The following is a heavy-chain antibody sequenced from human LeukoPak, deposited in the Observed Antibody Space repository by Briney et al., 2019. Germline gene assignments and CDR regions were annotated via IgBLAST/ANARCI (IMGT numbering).Heavy chain of an antibody. CDR1: GFTFSSYA. D-gene: IGHD3-3*01. Sequence: PGGSLRLSCAASGFTFSSYAMSWVRQAPGKGLEWVSAISGSGGSTYYADSVKGRFTISRDNAKNSLYLQMNSLRAEDTAVYYCARDRQRSAYDFWSGADNWFDPWGQGTLVTVSS. J-gene: IGHJ5*02. CDR3: ARDRQRSAYDFWSGADNWFDP. V-gene: IGHV3-23*01. CDR2: ISGSGGST.